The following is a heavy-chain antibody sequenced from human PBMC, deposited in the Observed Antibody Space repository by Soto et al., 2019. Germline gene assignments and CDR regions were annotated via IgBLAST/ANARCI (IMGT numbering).Heavy chain of an antibody. V-gene: IGHV3-30*18. CDR2: ISYDGSNK. Sequence: GGSLRLSCAASGFTFSSYGMHWVRQAPGKGLEWVAVISYDGSNKYYADSVKGRFTISRDNSKNTLYLQMNSLRAEDTAVYYCAKDPIPYCGGGCYSFPLYWGQGTLVTVSS. CDR3: AKDPIPYCGGGCYSFPLY. D-gene: IGHD2-21*02. J-gene: IGHJ4*02. CDR1: GFTFSSYG.